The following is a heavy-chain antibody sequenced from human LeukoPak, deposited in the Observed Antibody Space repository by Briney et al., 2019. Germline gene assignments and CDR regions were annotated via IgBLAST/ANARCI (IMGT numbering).Heavy chain of an antibody. Sequence: PSETLSLTCTIPGGSITNHYWSWIRQPPGKGLEWIGYIYYAGSTNSNPSLTRRVTMSIDTSKSQFSMKLTSVTAADTAVYYCASLRWRDTFRHDSWGQGTLVIVSS. CDR1: GGSITNHY. CDR2: IYYAGST. J-gene: IGHJ4*02. CDR3: ASLRWRDTFRHDS. V-gene: IGHV4-59*11. D-gene: IGHD4-23*01.